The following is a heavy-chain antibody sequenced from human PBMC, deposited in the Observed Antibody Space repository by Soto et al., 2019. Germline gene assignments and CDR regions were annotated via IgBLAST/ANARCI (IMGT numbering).Heavy chain of an antibody. J-gene: IGHJ4*02. Sequence: PSETLSLTCTVSGGSISSGGYYWSWIRQHPGKGLEWIGYIYYSGSTYYNPSLKSRVTISVDTSKNQFSLKLSSVTAADTAVYYCARGTARYYDFWSGNFDYWGQGTLVTVSS. CDR3: ARGTARYYDFWSGNFDY. V-gene: IGHV4-31*03. CDR2: IYYSGST. D-gene: IGHD3-3*01. CDR1: GGSISSGGYY.